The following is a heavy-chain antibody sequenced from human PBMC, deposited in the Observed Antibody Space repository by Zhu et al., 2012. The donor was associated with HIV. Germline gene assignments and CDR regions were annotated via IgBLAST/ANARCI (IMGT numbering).Heavy chain of an antibody. CDR1: GYSISTGYY. CDR3: ATGEASLAAPGTGYFKS. J-gene: IGHJ4*02. CDR2: IHHTGST. Sequence: QVQLQESGPGLVKPSETLSLTCTVSGYSISTGYYWGWIRQPAGKGLDWIGHIHHTGSTYYNPSLKTRVTMSVDTSKNHFSLKLSSVSAADTAVYYCATGEASLAAPGTGYFKSWGQGALVTVSS. D-gene: IGHD1-1*01. V-gene: IGHV4-38-2*02.